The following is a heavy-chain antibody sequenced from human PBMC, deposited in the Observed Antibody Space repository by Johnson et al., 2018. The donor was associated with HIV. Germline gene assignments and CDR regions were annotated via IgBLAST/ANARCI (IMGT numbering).Heavy chain of an antibody. CDR2: ISGSGGST. V-gene: IGHV3-23*04. J-gene: IGHJ3*01. Sequence: VLLVESGGGLVQPGGSLRLSCAASGFTFSSCAMSWVRQAPGKGLEWVSAISGSGGSTYYADSVKGRFTIARDNSKNTLYLQMNSLRAEDTAVYYCAKIGQWRERLDAFDVWGQGTMVTVSS. D-gene: IGHD6-19*01. CDR3: AKIGQWRERLDAFDV. CDR1: GFTFSSCA.